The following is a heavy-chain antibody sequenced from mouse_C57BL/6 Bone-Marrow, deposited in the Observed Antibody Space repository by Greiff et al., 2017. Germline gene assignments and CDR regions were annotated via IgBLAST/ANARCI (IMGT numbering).Heavy chain of an antibody. Sequence: EVQRVESGPVLVKPGASVKMSCKASGYTFTNYYMNWVNQSHGKSLEWIGVINPYKGGTSYNQQFQGQATLTGDKASSTAYMELNSLTSEDSAVYYCARPSYYGSSYGFAYWGQGTLVTVSA. CDR1: GYTFTNYY. D-gene: IGHD1-1*01. V-gene: IGHV1-19*01. CDR3: ARPSYYGSSYGFAY. CDR2: INPYKGGT. J-gene: IGHJ3*01.